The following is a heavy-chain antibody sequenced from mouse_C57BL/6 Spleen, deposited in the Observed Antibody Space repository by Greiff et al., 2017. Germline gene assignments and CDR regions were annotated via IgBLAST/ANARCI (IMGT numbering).Heavy chain of an antibody. CDR2: IDPETGGT. J-gene: IGHJ1*03. Sequence: VQLQQSGAELVRPGASVTLSCKASGYTFTDYEMHWVKQTPVHGLEWIGAIDPETGGTAYNQKFKGKAILTADRSARTAFMELLSLTSEDSAVYYCTRSPITTVVAHWYFDVWGTGTTVTVSS. CDR1: GYTFTDYE. D-gene: IGHD1-1*01. V-gene: IGHV1-15*01. CDR3: TRSPITTVVAHWYFDV.